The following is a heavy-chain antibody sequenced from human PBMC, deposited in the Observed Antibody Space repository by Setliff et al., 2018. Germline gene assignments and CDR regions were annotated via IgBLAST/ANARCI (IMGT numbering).Heavy chain of an antibody. CDR1: GDSISPYY. V-gene: IGHV4-59*01. CDR3: ARGTGTYSDLDY. D-gene: IGHD1-26*01. J-gene: IGHJ4*02. CDR2: IYYSGSA. Sequence: PSETLSLTCTVSGDSISPYYWSWIRQPPGEGLEWVGYIYYSGSANYNPSLKSRVTISVDTSKNQFSLKLSSVTAADTAVYYCARGTGTYSDLDYWGQGTLVTVSS.